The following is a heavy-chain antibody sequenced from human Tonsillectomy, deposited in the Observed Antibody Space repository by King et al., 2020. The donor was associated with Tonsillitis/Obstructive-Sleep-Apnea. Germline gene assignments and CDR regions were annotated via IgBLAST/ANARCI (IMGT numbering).Heavy chain of an antibody. V-gene: IGHV3-15*01. Sequence: VQLVESGGGLVKPGESLRLSCAASGFTFSSAWMIWVRQAPGKGLEWVGRIKSKSDVGTTDNAAPVKGRFTISRDDSKNTLYLQMNSLKTEDTAVYYCTTGLVREGYWGQGTLVTVSS. D-gene: IGHD3-9*01. CDR2: IKSKSDVGTT. J-gene: IGHJ4*02. CDR3: TTGLVREGY. CDR1: GFTFSSAW.